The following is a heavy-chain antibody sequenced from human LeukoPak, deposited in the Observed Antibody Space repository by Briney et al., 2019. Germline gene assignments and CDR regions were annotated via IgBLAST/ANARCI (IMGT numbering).Heavy chain of an antibody. D-gene: IGHD3-10*01. J-gene: IGHJ6*03. Sequence: GGSLRLSCAASGLTFSSYWMSWVRQAPGKGLEWVANIKQDGSEKYYVDSVKGRFTISRDNAKNSLYLQMNSLRAEDTAMYYCARVSSKTMVRALITKKNYYYYYMDVWGKGTTVTISS. CDR2: IKQDGSEK. V-gene: IGHV3-7*01. CDR3: ARVSSKTMVRALITKKNYYYYYMDV. CDR1: GLTFSSYW.